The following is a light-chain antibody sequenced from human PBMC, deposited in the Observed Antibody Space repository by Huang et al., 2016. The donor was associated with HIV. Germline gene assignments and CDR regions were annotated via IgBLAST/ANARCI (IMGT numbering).Light chain of an antibody. J-gene: IGKJ1*01. CDR3: HQYYATGT. CDR2: WAS. V-gene: IGKV4-1*01. CDR1: QSLLYSSNNKNY. Sequence: DIVMTQSPDSLAVSLGERATINCKSSQSLLYSSNNKNYLAWYQQKPGQPPKRLIYWASTRESGVPDRFSGSGSETDFTLTISSLQAEDVAVYYCHQYYATGTFGQGTKVEI.